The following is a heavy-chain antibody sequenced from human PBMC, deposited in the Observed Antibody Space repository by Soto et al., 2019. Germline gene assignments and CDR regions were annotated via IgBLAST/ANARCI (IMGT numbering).Heavy chain of an antibody. J-gene: IGHJ6*02. CDR1: GFTFSSYA. V-gene: IGHV3-23*01. CDR3: AKLAGVVLSLSRMDV. Sequence: PGGSLRLSCAASGFTFSSYAMSWVHQAPGKGLEWVSAISGSGGSTYYADSVKGRFTISRDNSKNTLYLQMNSLRAEDTAVYYCAKLAGVVLSLSRMDVWGQGTTVTVSS. CDR2: ISGSGGST. D-gene: IGHD3-3*01.